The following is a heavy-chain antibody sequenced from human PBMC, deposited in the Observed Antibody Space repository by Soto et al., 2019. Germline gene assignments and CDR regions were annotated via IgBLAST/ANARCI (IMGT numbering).Heavy chain of an antibody. CDR3: AHTRFLEWLLPKMPRSNWFDP. J-gene: IGHJ5*02. V-gene: IGHV2-5*02. Sequence: QITLKESGPTLVKPTQTLTLTCTFSGFSLSTTGVGVGWIRHPPGKTLDWLALIYWDDDKRYTPSLRSRLTIPKDNSKNQGVPTMTNMYPVDTSTYYSAHTRFLEWLLPKMPRSNWFDPWGQGTLVTVSS. CDR2: IYWDDDK. D-gene: IGHD3-3*01. CDR1: GFSLSTTGVG.